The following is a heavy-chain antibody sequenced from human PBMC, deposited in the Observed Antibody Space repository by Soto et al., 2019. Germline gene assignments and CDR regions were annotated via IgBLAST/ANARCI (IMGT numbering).Heavy chain of an antibody. CDR2: ISAYNGNT. Sequence: ASVMVSCEASGYTFTSYGISWVRQAPGQGLEWMGWISAYNGNTNYAQKLQGRVTMTTDTSTSTAYMELRSLRSDDTAVYYCARVDIVVVPAAIPYFDYWGQGTLVTVSS. CDR3: ARVDIVVVPAAIPYFDY. D-gene: IGHD2-2*02. CDR1: GYTFTSYG. V-gene: IGHV1-18*04. J-gene: IGHJ4*02.